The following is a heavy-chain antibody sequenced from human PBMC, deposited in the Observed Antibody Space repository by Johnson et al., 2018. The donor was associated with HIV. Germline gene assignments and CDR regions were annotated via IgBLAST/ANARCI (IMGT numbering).Heavy chain of an antibody. D-gene: IGHD3-9*01. CDR1: GFTFDDYA. CDR2: INWNGGST. J-gene: IGHJ3*02. Sequence: VQLVESGGGVVQPGRSLRLSCAASGFTFDDYAMHWVRQAPGKGLEWVSGINWNGGSTGYADSVKGRFTISRDDAKNTLYLQMNSLRAEDTAVYYCARRPNHDIWTGKGGAFDIWGQGTMVTVSS. CDR3: ARRPNHDIWTGKGGAFDI. V-gene: IGHV3-20*04.